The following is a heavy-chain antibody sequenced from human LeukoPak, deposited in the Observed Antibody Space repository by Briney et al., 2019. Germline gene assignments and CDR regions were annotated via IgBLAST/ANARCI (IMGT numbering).Heavy chain of an antibody. Sequence: SETLSLTCTVSGGSISSYYWTWIRQPPGKGLEWIGYIYDSGSTNYNPSLQSRVTISVDTSKNQFSLKLNSVTAADTAVYYCARGASAYYYAMDVWGQGTTVTV. CDR2: IYDSGST. CDR1: GGSISSYY. J-gene: IGHJ6*02. V-gene: IGHV4-59*01. CDR3: ARGASAYYYAMDV.